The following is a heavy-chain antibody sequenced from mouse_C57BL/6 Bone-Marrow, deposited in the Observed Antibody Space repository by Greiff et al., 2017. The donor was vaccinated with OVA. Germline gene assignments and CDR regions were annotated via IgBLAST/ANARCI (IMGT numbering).Heavy chain of an antibody. CDR3: AREGTTVVGPRYWYFDV. V-gene: IGHV1-36*01. J-gene: IGHJ1*03. CDR2: VYPYNGGT. CDR1: GFTFTDYY. D-gene: IGHD1-1*01. Sequence: EVQLQQSGPVLVKPGPSVKISCKASGFTFTDYYMHWVKQSHGKSLEWIGLVYPYNGGTSYNQKFKGKATLTVDTSSSTAYMELNSLTSEDSAVYYCAREGTTVVGPRYWYFDVWGTGTTVTVSS.